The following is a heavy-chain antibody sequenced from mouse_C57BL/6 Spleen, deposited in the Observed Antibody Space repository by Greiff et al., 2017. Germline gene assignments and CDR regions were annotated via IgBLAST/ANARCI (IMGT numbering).Heavy chain of an antibody. CDR3: TTGGLRLGD. J-gene: IGHJ2*01. V-gene: IGHV14-4*01. CDR1: GFNIKDDY. Sequence: EVQLQQSGAELVRPGASVKLSCTASGFNIKDDYMHWVKQRPEQGLEWIGWLDPENGDTEYASKFQGKATITADTSSNTAYLQLSSLTSEDTAVYYCTTGGLRLGDWGQGTTLTVAS. D-gene: IGHD1-2*01. CDR2: LDPENGDT.